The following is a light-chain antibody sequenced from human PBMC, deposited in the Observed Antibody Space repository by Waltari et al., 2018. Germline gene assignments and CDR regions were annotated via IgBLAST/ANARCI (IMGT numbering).Light chain of an antibody. V-gene: IGKV4-1*01. CDR1: ERVLFSSRNKNH. CDR2: WAS. J-gene: IGKJ4*01. CDR3: QQYYDSPLT. Sequence: DIVMTQSPDSLAVSLGDRATINCKASERVLFSSRNKNHLAWYQQKPGHPPKLLLYWASTRESGVPDRFSGSGSGTDFTLTISSLQAEDVAIYYCQQYYDSPLTFGGGTKVEIK.